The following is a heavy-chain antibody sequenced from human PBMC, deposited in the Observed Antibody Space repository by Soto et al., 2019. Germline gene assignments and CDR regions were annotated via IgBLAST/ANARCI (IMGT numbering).Heavy chain of an antibody. D-gene: IGHD6-19*01. CDR1: GYTFTSYG. J-gene: IGHJ5*02. V-gene: IGHV1-18*01. CDR3: ARDEGIYSSGWRQSNWFDP. Sequence: QVQLVQSGAEVKQPGASVKVSCKASGYTFTSYGISWVRQAPGQGLEWMGWISAYNGNTNYAQNLQGRVTMATDTSTSTAYMELRSLRSDDTAVYHCARDEGIYSSGWRQSNWFDPWGQGTLVTVSS. CDR2: ISAYNGNT.